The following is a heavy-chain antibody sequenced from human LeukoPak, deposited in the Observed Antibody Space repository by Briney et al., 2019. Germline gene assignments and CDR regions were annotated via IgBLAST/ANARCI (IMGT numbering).Heavy chain of an antibody. CDR3: ARDSGSYQSPFDY. J-gene: IGHJ4*02. D-gene: IGHD1-26*01. CDR2: IYYSGST. V-gene: IGHV4-59*01. Sequence: SETLSLTCTVSGGSSSSYYWSWIRQPPGKGLEWIGYIYYSGSTNYNPSLKSRVTISVDTSKNQFSLKLSSVTAADTAVYYCARDSGSYQSPFDYWGQGTLVTVSS. CDR1: GGSSSSYY.